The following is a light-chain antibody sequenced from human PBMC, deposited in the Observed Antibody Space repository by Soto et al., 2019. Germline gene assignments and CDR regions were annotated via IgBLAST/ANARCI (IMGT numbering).Light chain of an antibody. CDR3: QQYGSSPTWT. CDR2: GAS. J-gene: IGKJ1*01. Sequence: QSPRTMSLSPGERATLSCRASQTLRWTYLAWYQQKPGQAPRLLIYGASTRATGIPDRFSGSGSGTDFTLTISRLEPEDSAVYYCQQYGSSPTWTFGQGTKVDIK. V-gene: IGKV3-20*01. CDR1: QTLRWTY.